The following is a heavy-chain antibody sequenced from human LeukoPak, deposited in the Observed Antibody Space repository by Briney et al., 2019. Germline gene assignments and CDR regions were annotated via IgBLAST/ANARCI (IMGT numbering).Heavy chain of an antibody. J-gene: IGHJ4*02. CDR2: VNPSGGST. V-gene: IGHV1-46*01. Sequence: GASVKVSCKTSGYSFTSFYIHRVRQAPGQGLEWVGMVNPSGGSTISAQKFQDRVNMTTDTSTRTVYMEMTGLTSDDTGIYYCARDAFWGQGTQVTVSS. CDR3: ARDAF. D-gene: IGHD3-3*02. CDR1: GYSFTSFY.